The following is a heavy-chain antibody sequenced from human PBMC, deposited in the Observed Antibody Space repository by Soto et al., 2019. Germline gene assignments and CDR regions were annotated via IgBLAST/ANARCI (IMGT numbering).Heavy chain of an antibody. CDR1: GYSFSDYG. V-gene: IGHV1-18*01. CDR2: ISGDNGNT. D-gene: IGHD6-13*01. CDR3: ARDVPWYSSIWERRSSYYGLDV. J-gene: IGHJ6*02. Sequence: QVQLVQSGAEVKKPGASVKVSCKASGYSFSDYGISWVRQAPGQGLDWMAWISGDNGNTNYAQKFQGRVTMTTHTSTGTAYMQLRRLRYDDTAVYYCARDVPWYSSIWERRSSYYGLDVWGQGTTVTGSS.